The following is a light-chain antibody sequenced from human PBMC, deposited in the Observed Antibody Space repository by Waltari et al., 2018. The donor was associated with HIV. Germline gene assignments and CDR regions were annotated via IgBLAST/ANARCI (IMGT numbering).Light chain of an antibody. J-gene: IGLJ3*02. Sequence: QSALTQPASVSGSPGQSINISCTGSSSDVGSYSYVSWYQQPPGKAPKLIIYAVNYRPSGVSNRFSGSKSGNTASLTISGLQAEDEADYYCNSYTSISTWVFGGGTKLTVL. CDR3: NSYTSISTWV. V-gene: IGLV2-14*01. CDR2: AVN. CDR1: SSDVGSYSY.